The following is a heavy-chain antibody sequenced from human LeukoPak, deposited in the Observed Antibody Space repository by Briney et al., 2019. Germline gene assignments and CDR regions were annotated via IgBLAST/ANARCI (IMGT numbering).Heavy chain of an antibody. CDR1: GFTFSSYA. D-gene: IGHD3-10*01. J-gene: IGHJ4*02. Sequence: PGGSLRLSCAASGFTFSSYAMSWVRQAPGKGLEWVSAISGSGGSTYYADSVKGRFTISRDNSKNTLYLQMNSLGAQDTAVYYCAKLNTPMVRGVIGYWGQGTLVTVSS. V-gene: IGHV3-23*01. CDR2: ISGSGGST. CDR3: AKLNTPMVRGVIGY.